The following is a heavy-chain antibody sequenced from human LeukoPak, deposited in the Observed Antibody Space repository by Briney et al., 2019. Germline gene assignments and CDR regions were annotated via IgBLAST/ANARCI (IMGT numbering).Heavy chain of an antibody. CDR1: RFTFSSYW. CDR3: VKDSPPRYSGSPPAY. J-gene: IGHJ4*02. D-gene: IGHD1-26*01. Sequence: GGSLRLSCAASRFTFSSYWMNWARQAPGKGLEWVASINHNGNVNYYVDSVKGRFTISRDNAKNSLYLQMNSLRADDTAVYYCVKDSPPRYSGSPPAYWGQGTLVTVSS. V-gene: IGHV3-7*03. CDR2: INHNGNVN.